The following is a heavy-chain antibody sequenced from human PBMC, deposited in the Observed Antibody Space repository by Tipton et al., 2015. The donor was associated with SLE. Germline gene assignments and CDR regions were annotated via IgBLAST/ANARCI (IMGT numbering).Heavy chain of an antibody. CDR2: ISAYNGNT. V-gene: IGHV1-18*04. Sequence: QSGPEVKKPGASVKVSCKASGYSFTGYYMHWVRQAPGQGLEWMGWISAYNGNTNYAQKLQGRVTMTTDTSTSTAYMELRSLRSDDTAVYYCAGGEAARDAFDIWGQGTMVTVSS. CDR3: AGGEAARDAFDI. J-gene: IGHJ3*02. CDR1: GYSFTGYY. D-gene: IGHD6-6*01.